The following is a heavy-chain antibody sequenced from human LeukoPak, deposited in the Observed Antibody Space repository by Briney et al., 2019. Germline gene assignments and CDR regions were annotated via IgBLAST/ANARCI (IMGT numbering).Heavy chain of an antibody. J-gene: IGHJ4*02. CDR3: ARWGSDEGYFDY. CDR2: IYTSGST. Sequence: PSETLSLTCTVSGGSISSGSYYWSWIRQPAGKGLEWIGRIYTSGSTNYNPSLEGRVTISVDTSKNQFSLKLSPVTAADTAVYYCARWGSDEGYFDYWGQGTLVTVSS. V-gene: IGHV4-61*02. CDR1: GGSISSGSYY. D-gene: IGHD3-16*01.